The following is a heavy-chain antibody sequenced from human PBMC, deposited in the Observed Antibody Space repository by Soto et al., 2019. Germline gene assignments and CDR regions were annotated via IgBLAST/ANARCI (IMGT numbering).Heavy chain of an antibody. V-gene: IGHV3-23*01. CDR1: GFTFSTYA. CDR3: VPLFRYCSTTTPS. Sequence: EVQLLESGGGLVQPGGSLRLSCAASGFTFSTYAMSWVRQAPRKGLEWVSAISGNGGDYTYYADSVKVRFTISRDNSNNTLYLQMNSLRAEDTAVYYCVPLFRYCSTTTPSWGQGTLVTVSS. D-gene: IGHD2-2*01. CDR2: ISGNGGDYT. J-gene: IGHJ4*02.